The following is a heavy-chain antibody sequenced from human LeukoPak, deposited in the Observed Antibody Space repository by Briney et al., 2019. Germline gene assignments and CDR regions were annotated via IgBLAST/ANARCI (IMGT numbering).Heavy chain of an antibody. V-gene: IGHV3-23*01. CDR3: AKGPGRYCSGGTCYSGN. CDR1: GFTFSSYW. J-gene: IGHJ4*02. CDR2: ISGSGGST. Sequence: PGGSLRLSCAASGFTFSSYWMSWVRQAPGKGLEWVSAISGSGGSTYYADSVKGRFTISRDNSKNTLYLQMNSLRAEDTAVYYCAKGPGRYCSGGTCYSGNWGQGTLVTVSS. D-gene: IGHD2-15*01.